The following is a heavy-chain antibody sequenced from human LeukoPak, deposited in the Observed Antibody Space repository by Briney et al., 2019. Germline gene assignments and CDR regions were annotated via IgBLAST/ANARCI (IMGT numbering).Heavy chain of an antibody. CDR2: LYSAGST. CDR3: ASGGDPQWLVHGDN. J-gene: IGHJ4*02. CDR1: GFTVNSNY. D-gene: IGHD6-19*01. V-gene: IGHV3-53*01. Sequence: PGGSLRLSCAASGFTVNSNYMSWVRQAPGKGLEWVSVLYSAGSTYHADSVKGRFTISRDNSKNTLYLQMNSLRADDTGVYYCASGGDPQWLVHGDNWGQGTLVTVSS.